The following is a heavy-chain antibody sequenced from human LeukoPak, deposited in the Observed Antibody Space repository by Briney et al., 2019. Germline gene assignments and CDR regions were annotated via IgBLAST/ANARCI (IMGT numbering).Heavy chain of an antibody. Sequence: SETLSLTCTVSGGSISSSSYYWGWIRQPPGTGLGWIGSMYSSGSTYYNPSLKSRVTISVDTSKNQFSLKLSSVTAADTAVYYCARSGSGYLGYYFDYWGQGTLVTVSS. CDR1: GGSISSSSYY. J-gene: IGHJ4*02. CDR2: MYSSGST. CDR3: ARSGSGYLGYYFDY. V-gene: IGHV4-39*07. D-gene: IGHD5-12*01.